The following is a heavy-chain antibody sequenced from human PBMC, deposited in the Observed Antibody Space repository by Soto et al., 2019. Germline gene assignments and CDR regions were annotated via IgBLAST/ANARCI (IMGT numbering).Heavy chain of an antibody. D-gene: IGHD1-1*01. J-gene: IGHJ5*02. Sequence: GESLKISCKGYGYAFTDYWIGWVRQMPGKGLELIGLIYPGDSDTRYSPSFQGRVTISADKSISTAFLQWSSLRASDTAMYYCASQKTVIRGPLSSNWFDPWGQGTLVTVSS. CDR1: GYAFTDYW. CDR3: ASQKTVIRGPLSSNWFDP. CDR2: IYPGDSDT. V-gene: IGHV5-51*01.